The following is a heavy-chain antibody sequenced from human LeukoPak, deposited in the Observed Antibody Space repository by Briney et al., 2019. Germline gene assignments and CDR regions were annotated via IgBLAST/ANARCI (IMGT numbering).Heavy chain of an antibody. CDR1: GGSISSSSYY. CDR2: IYYSGST. V-gene: IGHV4-39*01. J-gene: IGHJ4*02. D-gene: IGHD5-18*01. CDR3: ARLGWHSYGYLDY. Sequence: SETLSLTCTVSGGSISSSSYYWGWIRQPPGKGLEWIGSIYYSGSTYYNPSLKSRVTISVDTSKNQFSLKLSSVTAADTAVYYCARLGWHSYGYLDYWGQGTLVTVSS.